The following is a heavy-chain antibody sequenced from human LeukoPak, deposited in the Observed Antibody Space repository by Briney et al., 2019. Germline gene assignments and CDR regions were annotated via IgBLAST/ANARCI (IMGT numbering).Heavy chain of an antibody. CDR1: GGSFSGYY. J-gene: IGHJ6*02. CDR2: INHSGST. V-gene: IGHV4-34*01. CDR3: ARIMEYRSYGDYYYGMDV. Sequence: SEPLSLTCEVYGGSFSGYYWNWIRQPPGKGLEWIGEINHSGSTNYNLSLKSRVSISVDTSKNNFYLKLSSLAAADTAVYYCARIMEYRSYGDYYYGMDVWGQGTTVTVSS. D-gene: IGHD5-18*01.